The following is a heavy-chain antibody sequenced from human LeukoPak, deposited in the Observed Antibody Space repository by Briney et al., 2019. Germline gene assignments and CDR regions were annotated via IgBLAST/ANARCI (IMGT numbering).Heavy chain of an antibody. CDR2: INWNGGST. V-gene: IGHV3-20*04. CDR3: AREWNYGSGSDY. CDR1: GFTISSYA. D-gene: IGHD3-10*01. J-gene: IGHJ4*02. Sequence: GGSLRLSCAASGFTISSYAMNWVRQAPGKGLEWVSGINWNGGSTGYADSVKGRFTISRDNAKNSLYLQMNSLRAEDTALYYCAREWNYGSGSDYWGQGTLVTVSS.